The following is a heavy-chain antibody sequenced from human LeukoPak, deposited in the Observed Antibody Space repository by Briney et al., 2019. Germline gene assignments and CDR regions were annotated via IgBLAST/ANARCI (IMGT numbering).Heavy chain of an antibody. D-gene: IGHD6-13*01. J-gene: IGHJ6*03. CDR3: ARTEGAAGMGVGYYYYMDV. CDR1: GGSISSSSYY. V-gene: IGHV4-61*01. Sequence: SETLSLTCTVSGGSISSSSYYWSWIRQPPGKGLEWIGYIYYSGSTNYNPSLKSRFTISVNTSKNQFSLKLSSVTAADTAVYYCARTEGAAGMGVGYYYYMDVWGKGTTVTVSS. CDR2: IYYSGST.